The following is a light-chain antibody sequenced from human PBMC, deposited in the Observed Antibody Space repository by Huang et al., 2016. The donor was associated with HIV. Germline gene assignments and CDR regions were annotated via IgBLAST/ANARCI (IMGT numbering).Light chain of an antibody. CDR3: QQYNTSPRT. CDR2: GSS. J-gene: IGKJ1*01. Sequence: ENLMTQSPSTLSVSPGESATLSCRASQSVFKNLAWYQQKPGQAPQLLIYGSSTRAAGIPAMFSGSGSGTYFTLTISSLQSEDFAAYYCQQYNTSPRTFGQGTKVEV. V-gene: IGKV3-15*01. CDR1: QSVFKN.